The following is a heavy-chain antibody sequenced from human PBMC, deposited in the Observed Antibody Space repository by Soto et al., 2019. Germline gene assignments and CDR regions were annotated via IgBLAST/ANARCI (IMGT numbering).Heavy chain of an antibody. CDR3: EKCVQVNWNYDAFHI. J-gene: IGHJ3*02. Sequence: EVKLLESGGGLVQPGGSLRLSCAASGFTFSSYSVSWVRQAPGKGLEWVTHITASGGTTYYADSVKGRFTISRDSSRTTVYLQMNSLRAEDTALYYGEKCVQVNWNYDAFHIWGQGIMVTVSS. CDR2: ITASGGTT. D-gene: IGHD1-7*01. CDR1: GFTFSSYS. V-gene: IGHV3-23*01.